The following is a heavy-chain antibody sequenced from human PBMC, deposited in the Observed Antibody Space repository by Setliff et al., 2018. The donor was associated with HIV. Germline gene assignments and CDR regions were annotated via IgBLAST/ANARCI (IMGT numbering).Heavy chain of an antibody. Sequence: SETLSLTCGVSGYSISSGYFWGWIRQPPGKGLEWIGSIYHSGSTYCNPSLKSRVTISVDTSKNQLSLKLSSVTAADAAVYYCARESYFYYFDYWGQGTLVTVSS. CDR3: ARESYFYYFDY. D-gene: IGHD3-10*01. V-gene: IGHV4-38-2*02. CDR1: GYSISSGYF. J-gene: IGHJ4*02. CDR2: IYHSGST.